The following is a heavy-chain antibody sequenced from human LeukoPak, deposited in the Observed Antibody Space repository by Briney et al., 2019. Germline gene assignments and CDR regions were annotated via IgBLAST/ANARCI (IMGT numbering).Heavy chain of an antibody. J-gene: IGHJ4*02. D-gene: IGHD3-22*01. CDR3: AKAGSSSGYYSRFDY. CDR2: ISDEGSNK. V-gene: IGHV3-30*18. Sequence: GGSLRLSCVASGFTFSSYGMHWVRQAQGKGLEWVAVISDEGSNKYYTDSVKGRFTISRDNSKNTLYLQINSLRTEDTAVYYCAKAGSSSGYYSRFDYWGQGTLVTVSS. CDR1: GFTFSSYG.